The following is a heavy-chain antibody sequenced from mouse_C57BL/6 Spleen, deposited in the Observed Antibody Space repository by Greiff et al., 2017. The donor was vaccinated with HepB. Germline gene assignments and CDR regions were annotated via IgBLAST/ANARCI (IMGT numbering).Heavy chain of an antibody. CDR3: ARRETAQATFWFAY. CDR2: IYPGDGDT. V-gene: IGHV1-80*01. Sequence: QVQLQQSGAELVKPGASVKISCKASGYAFSSYWMNWVKQRPGKGLEWIGQIYPGDGDTNYNGKFKGKATLTADKSSSTAYMQRSSLTSEDSAVYFGARRETAQATFWFAYWGQGTLVTVSA. J-gene: IGHJ3*01. D-gene: IGHD3-2*02. CDR1: GYAFSSYW.